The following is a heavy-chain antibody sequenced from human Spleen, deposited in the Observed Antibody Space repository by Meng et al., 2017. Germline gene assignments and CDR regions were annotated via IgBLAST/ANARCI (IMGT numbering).Heavy chain of an antibody. CDR2: INHSGST. D-gene: IGHD3-10*01. CDR1: GGSFSGVY. J-gene: IGHJ2*01. CDR3: ARGVAGDYWYFDL. V-gene: IGHV4-34*01. Sequence: QTRGAGLVRPSSALSLPCTFYGGSFSGVYWTWIRQPPGKGLEWIGEINHSGSTNYNPSLKSRVTMSIDTSKNQISLKLSSVTAADTAVYYCARGVAGDYWYFDLWGRGTLVTVSS.